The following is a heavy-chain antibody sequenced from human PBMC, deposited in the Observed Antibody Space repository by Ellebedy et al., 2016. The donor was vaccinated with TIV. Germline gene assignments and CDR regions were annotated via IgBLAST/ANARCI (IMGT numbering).Heavy chain of an antibody. J-gene: IGHJ4*02. D-gene: IGHD1-7*01. CDR3: ARLRKITGTKWPFFDY. CDR2: INHSGST. Sequence: SETLSLXXAVYGGSFSGFYWSWIRQPPGKGLEWIGEINHSGSTNYNPSLKSRVTISVDTSKNQFSLKLSSVTAADTAVYYCARLRKITGTKWPFFDYWGQGTLVTVSS. V-gene: IGHV4-34*01. CDR1: GGSFSGFY.